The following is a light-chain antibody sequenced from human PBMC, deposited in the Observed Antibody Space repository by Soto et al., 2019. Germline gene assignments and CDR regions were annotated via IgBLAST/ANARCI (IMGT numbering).Light chain of an antibody. CDR1: QGVTTN. Sequence: IVMTQSPASLSVSLGERVTLSCRAGQGVTTNVACYQQKSGQSPRLLIYDVSTRATGVPARFSGTGSETDFTLTISGLQSEDSAVYFCQQYNNWPFSFGQGTRLEIK. V-gene: IGKV3-15*01. J-gene: IGKJ5*01. CDR3: QQYNNWPFS. CDR2: DVS.